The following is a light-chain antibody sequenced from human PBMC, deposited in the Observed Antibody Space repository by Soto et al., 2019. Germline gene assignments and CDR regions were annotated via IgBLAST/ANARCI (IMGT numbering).Light chain of an antibody. Sequence: EIVMRQNPATLADTPGERGTRSFRVCQSVSSNLAWYQQKPGQAPRLLIYSASTRATAIPARFSGSGSGTEFTLTIGTLQAADFAVYYCQQYKSWPPITFGQGTRLEIK. CDR3: QQYKSWPPIT. V-gene: IGKV3D-15*01. CDR1: QSVSSN. CDR2: SAS. J-gene: IGKJ5*01.